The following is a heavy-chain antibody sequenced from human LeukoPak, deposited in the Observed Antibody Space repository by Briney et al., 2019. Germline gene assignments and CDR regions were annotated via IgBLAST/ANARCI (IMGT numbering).Heavy chain of an antibody. J-gene: IGHJ6*02. Sequence: ASVKVSCKASGYTFTSYDINWVRQATGQGLEWMGGIIPIFGTANYAQKFQGRVTITADESTSTAYMELSSLRSEDTAVYYCARGEAVAGSLYYYYGMDVWGQGTTVTVSS. CDR3: ARGEAVAGSLYYYYGMDV. V-gene: IGHV1-69*13. D-gene: IGHD6-19*01. CDR2: IIPIFGTA. CDR1: GYTFTSYD.